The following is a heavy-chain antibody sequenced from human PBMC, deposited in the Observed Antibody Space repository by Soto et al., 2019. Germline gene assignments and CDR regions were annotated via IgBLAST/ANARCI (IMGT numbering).Heavy chain of an antibody. CDR2: ISSSSSTI. CDR3: ARGGDPKYYYYYGMDV. D-gene: IGHD3-10*01. CDR1: GFTFSSYS. J-gene: IGHJ6*02. Sequence: GGSLRLSCAASGFTFSSYSMNWVRQAPGKGLEWVSYISSSSSTIYYADSVKGRFTISRDNAKNSLYLQMNSLRDEDTAVYYCARGGDPKYYYYYGMDVWGQGTTVTVSS. V-gene: IGHV3-48*02.